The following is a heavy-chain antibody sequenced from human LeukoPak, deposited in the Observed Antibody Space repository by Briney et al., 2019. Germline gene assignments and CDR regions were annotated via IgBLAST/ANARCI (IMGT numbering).Heavy chain of an antibody. CDR2: ISSSSIYI. V-gene: IGHV3-21*01. D-gene: IGHD1-1*01. J-gene: IGHJ5*02. Sequence: GGSLRLSSAASGFTFRTYSMNRVRQAPGPGLEWVSSISSSSIYIHYADSVKGRFTVSRDNAKNSLYLQMNSLRAEDTAVYYCARDQTTYLTTTEYKWFDPWGQGTLVTVSS. CDR1: GFTFRTYS. CDR3: ARDQTTYLTTTEYKWFDP.